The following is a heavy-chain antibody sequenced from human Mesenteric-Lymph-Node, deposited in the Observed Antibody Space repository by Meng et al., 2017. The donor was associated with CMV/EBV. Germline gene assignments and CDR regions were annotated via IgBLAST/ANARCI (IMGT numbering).Heavy chain of an antibody. Sequence: LTCAVYGGSFSGYYWSWIRQPPGKGLEWIGEINHSGSTNYNPSLKSRVTISVDTSKNQFSLKLSSVTAADTAVYYCARSRSSSWYAMDWGQGTLVTV. CDR2: INHSGST. J-gene: IGHJ4*02. D-gene: IGHD6-13*01. CDR1: GGSFSGYY. CDR3: ARSRSSSWYAMD. V-gene: IGHV4-34*01.